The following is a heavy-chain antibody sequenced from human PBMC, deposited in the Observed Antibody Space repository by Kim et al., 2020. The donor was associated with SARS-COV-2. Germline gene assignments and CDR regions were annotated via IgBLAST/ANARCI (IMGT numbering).Heavy chain of an antibody. CDR2: FTPSGGNT. CDR3: GRDLHNSWCIDH. D-gene: IGHD1-1*01. J-gene: IGHJ4*02. CDR1: GYAFITCH. Sequence: ASVKVSCKASGYAFITCHIHWVRQVPGQGLEWMGMFTPSGGNTAFAQRFQGRVTMAGDTSTSTAYMELSSLRSEDTAVYYCGRDLHNSWCIDHWGQGTLVTVSS. V-gene: IGHV1-46*01.